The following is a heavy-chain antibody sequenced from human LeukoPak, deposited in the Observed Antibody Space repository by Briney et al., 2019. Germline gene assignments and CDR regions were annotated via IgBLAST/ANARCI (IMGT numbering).Heavy chain of an antibody. J-gene: IGHJ5*02. V-gene: IGHV1-2*02. D-gene: IGHD3-3*01. CDR3: ARDRAIFGVVIGWFDL. Sequence: ASVKVSCKASGYTFTGYYMHRVRQAPGQGLEWMGWINPNSGGANYAQKFQGRVTMTRDTSISTAYMELSRLRSDDTAVYYCARDRAIFGVVIGWFDLWGQGTLVTVSS. CDR1: GYTFTGYY. CDR2: INPNSGGA.